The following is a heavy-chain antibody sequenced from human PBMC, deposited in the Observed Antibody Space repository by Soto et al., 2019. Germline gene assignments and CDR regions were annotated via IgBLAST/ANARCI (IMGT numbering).Heavy chain of an antibody. CDR1: GFTFSNYA. CDR3: AKDRGLFRGLDY. D-gene: IGHD3-10*01. J-gene: IGHJ4*02. CDR2: ISDGDGRA. Sequence: EVHLLESGGGLVQPGGSLRLSCAASGFTFSNYAMSWVRQAPGKGLEWVSGISDGDGRAYYAEFVKGRFTISRHNSRNTLYLQMNSLRGEDTAVYYCAKDRGLFRGLDYWGQGTLVTVSS. V-gene: IGHV3-23*01.